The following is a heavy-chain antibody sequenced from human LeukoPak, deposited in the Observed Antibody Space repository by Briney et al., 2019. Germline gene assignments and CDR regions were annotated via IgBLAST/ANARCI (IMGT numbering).Heavy chain of an antibody. CDR1: GFTFSSYA. CDR3: ARESVREGDGYNYSPSDY. J-gene: IGHJ4*02. Sequence: PGRSLRLSCAASGFTFSSYAMHWVRQAPGKGLEWVAVISYDGSNKYYADSVKGRFTISRDNSKNTLYLQMNSLGAEDTAVYYCARESVREGDGYNYSPSDYWGQGTLVTVSS. V-gene: IGHV3-30*04. CDR2: ISYDGSNK. D-gene: IGHD5-24*01.